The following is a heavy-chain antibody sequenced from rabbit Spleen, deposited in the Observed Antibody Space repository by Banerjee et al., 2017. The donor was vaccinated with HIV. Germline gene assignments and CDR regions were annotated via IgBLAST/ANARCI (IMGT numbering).Heavy chain of an antibody. V-gene: IGHV1S40*01. CDR3: ARDVVATSSTYYSDRFNL. CDR2: IDAGSSGDA. D-gene: IGHD1-1*01. J-gene: IGHJ4*01. CDR1: GFSFSSSNY. Sequence: QSLEESGGDLVKPGASLTLTCTASGFSFSSSNYMCWVRQAPGKGLEWIGCIDAGSSGDAYYASWVNGRFTISKTSSTAVTLQMTSLTAADTATYFCARDVVATSSTYYSDRFNLWGPGTLVTVS.